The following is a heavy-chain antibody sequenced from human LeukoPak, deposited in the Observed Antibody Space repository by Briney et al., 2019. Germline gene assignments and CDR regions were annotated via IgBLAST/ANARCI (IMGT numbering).Heavy chain of an antibody. V-gene: IGHV3-53*01. CDR2: IYSDGST. CDR3: ARGRGSSSWYLYYYYGMDV. Sequence: GGSLRLSCAASGFTVSSNYMSWVRQAPGKGLEWVSVIYSDGSTYYADSVKGRFTISRDNSKNTLYLQMNSLRAEDTAVYFCARGRGSSSWYLYYYYGMDVWGQGTTVTVSS. J-gene: IGHJ6*02. CDR1: GFTVSSNY. D-gene: IGHD6-13*01.